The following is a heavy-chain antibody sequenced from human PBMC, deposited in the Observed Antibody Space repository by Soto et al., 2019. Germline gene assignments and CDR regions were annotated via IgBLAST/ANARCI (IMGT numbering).Heavy chain of an antibody. D-gene: IGHD2-15*01. CDR3: AKDGEDIVVVVAATGAFDI. CDR2: ISGSGGST. V-gene: IGHV3-23*01. Sequence: GGSLRLSCAASGFTFSSYAMSWVRQAPGKGLDWVSAISGSGGSTYYADSVKGRFTISRDNSKNTLYLQMNSLRAEDTAVYYCAKDGEDIVVVVAATGAFDIWGQGTMVTVSS. J-gene: IGHJ3*02. CDR1: GFTFSSYA.